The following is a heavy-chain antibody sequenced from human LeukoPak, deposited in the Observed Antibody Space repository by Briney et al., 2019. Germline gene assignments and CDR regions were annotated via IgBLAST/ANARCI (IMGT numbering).Heavy chain of an antibody. V-gene: IGHV5-51*01. CDR3: ARPTSGGYMDV. CDR2: IYPGDSET. J-gene: IGHJ6*03. D-gene: IGHD3-10*01. Sequence: GESLNISCKCSGYSFTSYWIGWVRQIPGKGLEWMGIIYPGDSETKYSPSFQGQATISADTSISTAYLQWSSLKASDTAMYYCARPTSGGYMDVWGKGTMVTVSS. CDR1: GYSFTSYW.